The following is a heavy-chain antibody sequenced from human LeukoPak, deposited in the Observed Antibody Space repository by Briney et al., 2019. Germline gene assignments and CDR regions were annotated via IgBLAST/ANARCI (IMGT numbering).Heavy chain of an antibody. CDR2: IVGDGGGT. J-gene: IGHJ4*02. CDR3: AKWAGSGEQTKRYFGPFDF. Sequence: GGSLRLSCAASGFTFSNWAITWVRQAPGMGLEWVSSIVGDGGGTYYADSVKGRFTVSRDSSKNTLYLEINSLRVEDTALYYCAKWAGSGEQTKRYFGPFDFWGQGTLVTVSS. V-gene: IGHV3-23*01. D-gene: IGHD1/OR15-1a*01. CDR1: GFTFSNWA.